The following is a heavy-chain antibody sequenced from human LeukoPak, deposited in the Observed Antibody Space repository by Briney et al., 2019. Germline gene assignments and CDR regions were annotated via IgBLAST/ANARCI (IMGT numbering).Heavy chain of an antibody. Sequence: PSQTLSLTCTVSGGSISSGSYYWSWIRQPAGKGLEWIGRIYTSGSTNYNPSLKSRVIISADTSKNRFSLKLSSVTAADTAVYYCARDLVGVRDDVFDIWGQGTMVTVSS. CDR1: GGSISSGSYY. V-gene: IGHV4-61*02. CDR2: IYTSGST. CDR3: ARDLVGVRDDVFDI. D-gene: IGHD1-26*01. J-gene: IGHJ3*02.